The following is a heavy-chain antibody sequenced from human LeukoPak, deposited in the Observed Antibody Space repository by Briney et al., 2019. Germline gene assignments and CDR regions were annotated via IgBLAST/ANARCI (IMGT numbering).Heavy chain of an antibody. CDR1: GFTFSSYE. J-gene: IGHJ4*02. V-gene: IGHV3-48*03. CDR2: ISSSGSTI. CDR3: ARDWAMGALDY. D-gene: IGHD3-16*01. Sequence: QPGGSLRLSCAASGFTFSSYEMNWVRQAPGKGLEWVSYISSSGSTIYYADSVKGRFTISRDNAKNSLYLQMNSLRAEDTAVYYCARDWAMGALDYWGQGTLVTVSS.